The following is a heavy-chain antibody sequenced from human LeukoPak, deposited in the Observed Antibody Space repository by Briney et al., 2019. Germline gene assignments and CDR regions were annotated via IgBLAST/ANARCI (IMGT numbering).Heavy chain of an antibody. Sequence: ASVKVSCKASGYTFTSYDINWVRQATGQGLEWMGWMNPNSGNAGYAQKFQGRVTMTRNTSISTAYVELSSLRSEDTAVYYCARDCYDILTGYYRWFDPWGQGTLVTVSS. D-gene: IGHD3-9*01. CDR1: GYTFTSYD. V-gene: IGHV1-8*01. CDR2: MNPNSGNA. J-gene: IGHJ5*02. CDR3: ARDCYDILTGYYRWFDP.